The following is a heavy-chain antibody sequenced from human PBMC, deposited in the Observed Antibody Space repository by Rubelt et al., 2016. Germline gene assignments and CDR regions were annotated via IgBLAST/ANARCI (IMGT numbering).Heavy chain of an antibody. J-gene: IGHJ4*02. CDR3: ARRSGGSPDY. CDR2: ISYDGSNK. Sequence: VQLVESGGGVVQPGRSLRLSCAASGLTFSTYAMFWVRQAPGKGLDWVAVISYDGSNKYYAESVKGRFTISRDNSKNTLYLQMNSLRPDDTAVYYCARRSGGSPDYWGQGTLVTVSS. V-gene: IGHV3-30*04. CDR1: GLTFSTYA. D-gene: IGHD1-26*01.